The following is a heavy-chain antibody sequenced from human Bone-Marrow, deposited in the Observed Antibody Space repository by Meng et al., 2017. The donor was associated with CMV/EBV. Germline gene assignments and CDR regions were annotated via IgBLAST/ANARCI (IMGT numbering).Heavy chain of an antibody. CDR2: IRYDGSNK. D-gene: IGHD4-11*01. CDR3: ARSTRVYSNYVKDDY. Sequence: GESLKISCAASGFTFSSYGMHWVRQAPGKGLEWVAFIRYDGSNKYYADSVKGRFTISRDNSKNTLYLQMNSLRAEDTAVYYCARSTRVYSNYVKDDYWAQGTLVTVPS. J-gene: IGHJ4*02. CDR1: GFTFSSYG. V-gene: IGHV3-30*02.